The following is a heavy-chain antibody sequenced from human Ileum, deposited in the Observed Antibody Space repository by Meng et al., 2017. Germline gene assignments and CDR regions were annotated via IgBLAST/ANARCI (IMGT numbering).Heavy chain of an antibody. V-gene: IGHV4-4*02. CDR2: IFHTGST. Sequence: QVQRQGSGPGLVEPSGTLSLTCVVSGDSISSSNWWNWVRQPPGKGLEWIGEIFHTGSTNYNPSLKSRVTISADKSKNQFSLNLSSVTAADTAVYYCARSVWGRAAPDWGQGTLVTVSS. D-gene: IGHD3-16*01. CDR1: GDSISSSNW. J-gene: IGHJ4*02. CDR3: ARSVWGRAAPD.